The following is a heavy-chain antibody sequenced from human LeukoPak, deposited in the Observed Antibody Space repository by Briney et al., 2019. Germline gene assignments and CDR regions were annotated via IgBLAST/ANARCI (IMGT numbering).Heavy chain of an antibody. Sequence: GGSLRLSCAASGFTFSSYAMSWVRQAPGKGLEWVSAISGSGGSTYFADSVKGRFTISRDNSKNTLYVQMNSLRAEDTAVYYCAVYYYDSSGLGWDYWGQGTLVTVSS. CDR2: ISGSGGST. J-gene: IGHJ4*02. V-gene: IGHV3-23*01. CDR3: AVYYYDSSGLGWDY. CDR1: GFTFSSYA. D-gene: IGHD3-22*01.